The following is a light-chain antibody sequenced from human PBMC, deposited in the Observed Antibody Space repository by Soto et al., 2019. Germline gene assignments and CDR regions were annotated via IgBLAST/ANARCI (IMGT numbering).Light chain of an antibody. V-gene: IGKV3-11*01. CDR3: QHRSNWPT. CDR1: QSVSSY. Sequence: EIVLTQSPSILSLSPGERATLSCRASQSVSSYLAWYQQKPGQAPRLLIYDASNRATGIPARFSGSGSGTDFTLTISSLEPEDFAVYYCQHRSNWPTFGQGTKVDIK. J-gene: IGKJ1*01. CDR2: DAS.